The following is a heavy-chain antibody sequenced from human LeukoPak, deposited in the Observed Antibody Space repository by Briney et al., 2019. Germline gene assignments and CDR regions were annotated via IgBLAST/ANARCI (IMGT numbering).Heavy chain of an antibody. CDR3: AIVVAGLWFGELFFDY. J-gene: IGHJ4*02. CDR1: GFTFSSNY. CDR2: IYSGGST. Sequence: PGGSLRLSCAASGFTFSSNYMSWVRQAPGKGLEWVSVIYSGGSTYYADSVKGRFTISRDNSKNTLYLQMNSLRAEDTAVYYCAIVVAGLWFGELFFDYWGQGTLVTVSS. V-gene: IGHV3-66*01. D-gene: IGHD3-10*01.